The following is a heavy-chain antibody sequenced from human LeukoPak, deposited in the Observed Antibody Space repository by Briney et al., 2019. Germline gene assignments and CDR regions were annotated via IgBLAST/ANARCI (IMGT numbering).Heavy chain of an antibody. V-gene: IGHV4-59*08. CDR3: ARGSLFGGVIAADY. J-gene: IGHJ4*02. D-gene: IGHD3-16*02. Sequence: SETLSLTCTVSGGSISSYYWSWIRQPPGKGLEWIGYIYYSGSTNYNPSLKSRVTIPVDTSKNQFSPKLSSVTAADTAVYYCARGSLFGGVIAADYWGQGTLVTVSS. CDR1: GGSISSYY. CDR2: IYYSGST.